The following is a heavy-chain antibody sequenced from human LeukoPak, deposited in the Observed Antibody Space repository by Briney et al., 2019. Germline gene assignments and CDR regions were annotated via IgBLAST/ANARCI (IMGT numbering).Heavy chain of an antibody. V-gene: IGHV4-38-2*02. CDR1: GYSISSGYY. CDR3: ARSQWLESDAFDI. CDR2: IYHSGST. J-gene: IGHJ3*02. Sequence: SETLSLTCTVSGYSISSGYYWGWIRQPPGRGLEWIGNIYHSGSTYYNPSLKSRVTISLDTSKNQFSLKLSSVTAADTAVYYCARSQWLESDAFDIWGQGTMVTVSS. D-gene: IGHD6-19*01.